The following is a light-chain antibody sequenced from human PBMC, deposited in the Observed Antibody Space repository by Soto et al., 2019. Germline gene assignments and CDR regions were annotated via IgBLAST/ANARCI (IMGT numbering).Light chain of an antibody. Sequence: QSALTQPASVSGSPGQSVTISCTGTSSDVGTYNLVSWYQHHPGKAPRFMIYEDTKRPSGVSDRFSGSKSGNTASLTISGLQAEDEADYYCCSYAGSSTLVFGGGTKLTVL. CDR2: EDT. CDR3: CSYAGSSTLV. CDR1: SSDVGTYNL. J-gene: IGLJ3*02. V-gene: IGLV2-23*01.